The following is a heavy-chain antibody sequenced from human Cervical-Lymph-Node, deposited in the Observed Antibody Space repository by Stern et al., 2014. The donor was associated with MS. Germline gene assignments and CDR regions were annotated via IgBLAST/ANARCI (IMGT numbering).Heavy chain of an antibody. CDR3: ARGRCVDTAMDY. Sequence: EVQLVQSGGGLVQPGGSLRLSCVASGFTFGSYWMNWVRQAPGKGLEWVANIKQDGSDKFYGDSAQGRVTISRDNTKSSLYLQVNKLSGEDTAVYYGARGRCVDTAMDYWGQGTLVTVSS. CDR2: IKQDGSDK. J-gene: IGHJ4*02. D-gene: IGHD5-18*01. CDR1: GFTFGSYW. V-gene: IGHV3-7*01.